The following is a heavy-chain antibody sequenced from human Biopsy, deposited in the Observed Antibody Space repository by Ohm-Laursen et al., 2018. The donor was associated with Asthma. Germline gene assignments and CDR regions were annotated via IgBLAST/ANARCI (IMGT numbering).Heavy chain of an antibody. CDR2: INQYGSEE. V-gene: IGHV3-7*05. D-gene: IGHD2-2*01. CDR3: ARVAWDIAVVPAAMPGAYFDH. Sequence: SLRLSCAASAFTFSTYWMTWVRQAPGKGLQWVATINQYGSEESYVDSVKGRFTISRDNAKNSLYLRMNSLRVDDTAFYYCARVAWDIAVVPAAMPGAYFDHWGQGALVTVSS. J-gene: IGHJ4*02. CDR1: AFTFSTYW.